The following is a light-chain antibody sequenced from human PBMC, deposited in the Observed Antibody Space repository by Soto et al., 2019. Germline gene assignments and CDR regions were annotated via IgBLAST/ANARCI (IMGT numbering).Light chain of an antibody. Sequence: QSALTQPPSASGTPGQRVTISCSGSSSNIGSNTVNWYQQLPGTAPKLLIYSNNQRPSGVPDRFSGSNSGTSASLAISGLQSEDEATYYCAAWDDSLNGWVFGGGTKLTVL. CDR3: AAWDDSLNGWV. CDR2: SNN. CDR1: SSNIGSNT. V-gene: IGLV1-44*01. J-gene: IGLJ3*02.